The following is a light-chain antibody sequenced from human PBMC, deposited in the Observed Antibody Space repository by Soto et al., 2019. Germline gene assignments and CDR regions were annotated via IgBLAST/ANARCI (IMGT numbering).Light chain of an antibody. CDR2: GAS. V-gene: IGKV3-20*01. CDR1: QSVSNNY. CDR3: QQYGSSPWT. Sequence: EIVLTQSPGTLSLSPGERATLACRTSQSVSNNYLAWYQQKPGQAPRLLIYGASSRATGIPDRLSGSGSGTDLTLTISRLEPEDFAVYYCQQYGSSPWTFGQGTKVDIK. J-gene: IGKJ1*01.